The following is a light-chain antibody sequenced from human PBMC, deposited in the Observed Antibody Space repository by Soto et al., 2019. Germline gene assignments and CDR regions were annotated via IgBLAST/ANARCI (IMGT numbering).Light chain of an antibody. CDR3: QQYNNSPVT. CDR1: QSVRSN. CDR2: GTS. Sequence: EVVMTQSPATLSVSPGETATLSCRASQSVRSNLVWYQQKPGQAPRLLISGTSTRATGIPARFSGSGSGTDFTLTSTTLQPEDFAIYYCQQYNNSPVTFGGRTKVEIK. V-gene: IGKV3-15*01. J-gene: IGKJ4*01.